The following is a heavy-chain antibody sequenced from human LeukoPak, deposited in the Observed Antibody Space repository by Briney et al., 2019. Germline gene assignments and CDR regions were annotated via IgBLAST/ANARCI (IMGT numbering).Heavy chain of an antibody. V-gene: IGHV3-48*03. D-gene: IGHD6-19*01. Sequence: PGGSLRLSCAVSEFPFSFYEMNWVRQAPGKGLEWVSNIGSSGTNRYYADSVKGRFSISRDNAKSSLYLQMNSLRVEDTAVYYCALLAVASDFAYCGQGALVTVSS. CDR1: EFPFSFYE. CDR2: IGSSGTNR. J-gene: IGHJ4*02. CDR3: ALLAVASDFAY.